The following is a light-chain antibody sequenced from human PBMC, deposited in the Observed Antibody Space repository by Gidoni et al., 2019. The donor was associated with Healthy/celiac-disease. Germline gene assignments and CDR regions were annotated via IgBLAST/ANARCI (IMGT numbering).Light chain of an antibody. CDR1: HLGDRS. J-gene: IGLJ3*02. CDR3: QVWDTTTDRMV. Sequence: SYVLTQPPSVSLAPGQTPTIAGGGDHLGDRSVNWYQQKSGQAPVLVVYGDRGRPSGIPERFSGSLSANTATLTISRVEVGDAADYYCQVWDTTTDRMVFGGGTKLTVL. CDR2: GDR. V-gene: IGLV3-21*02.